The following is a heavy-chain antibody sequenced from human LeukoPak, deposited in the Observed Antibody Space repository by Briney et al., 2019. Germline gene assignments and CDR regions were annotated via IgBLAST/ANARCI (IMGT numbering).Heavy chain of an antibody. CDR2: ISAYNGNT. CDR1: GYTFTSYG. Sequence: ASVKVSCKASGYTFTSYGICLVRQAPGQGLEWMGWISAYNGNTNYAQKLQGRVTMTTDTSTSTAYMELRSLRSDDTAVYYCARVTIQWLLLTEHWGQGTLVTVSS. CDR3: ARVTIQWLLLTEH. V-gene: IGHV1-18*01. D-gene: IGHD3-22*01. J-gene: IGHJ1*01.